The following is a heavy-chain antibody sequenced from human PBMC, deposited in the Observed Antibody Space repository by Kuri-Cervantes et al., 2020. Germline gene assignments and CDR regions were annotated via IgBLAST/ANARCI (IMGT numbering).Heavy chain of an antibody. CDR2: INPNSSGT. Sequence: ASVKVSCKASGYTFISYDINWVRQATGQGLEWMGWINPNSSGTNYAQKFQGRVTMTRETSISTAFMELSRLCTDGTAVYYCAIDSGSGSYPHAFDIWGQETTVTVSS. J-gene: IGHJ3*02. V-gene: IGHV1-2*02. CDR3: AIDSGSGSYPHAFDI. D-gene: IGHD3-10*01. CDR1: GYTFISYD.